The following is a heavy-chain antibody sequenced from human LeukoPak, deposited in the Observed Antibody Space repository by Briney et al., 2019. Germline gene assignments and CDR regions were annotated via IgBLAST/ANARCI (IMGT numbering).Heavy chain of an antibody. CDR1: GFTFSNYG. CDR3: AKGYYYHMDV. V-gene: IGHV3-30*18. J-gene: IGHJ6*02. Sequence: GRSLRLSCAASGFTFSNYGMHWVRQAPGKGLEWVAVISYDGSNKYYADSVKGRFTISRDNSKNTLYLQMNSLRAEDTAVYYCAKGYYYHMDVWGQGTTVTVSS. CDR2: ISYDGSNK.